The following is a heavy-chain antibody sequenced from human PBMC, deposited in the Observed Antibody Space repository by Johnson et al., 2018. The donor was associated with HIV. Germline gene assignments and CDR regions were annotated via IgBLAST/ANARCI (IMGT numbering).Heavy chain of an antibody. CDR3: AKANVSGSYWAFDI. CDR1: GFTFSTYG. CDR2: IWFDGSNK. D-gene: IGHD3-10*01. Sequence: QVQLVESGGGVVQSGRSLRLSCAASGFTFSTYGMHWVRQAPGKGREWVAVIWFDGSNKYYADSVKGRFTISRDNSKNTLYLQMNSLRAEDTAVYYCAKANVSGSYWAFDIWGQGTMVTVSS. V-gene: IGHV3-33*06. J-gene: IGHJ3*02.